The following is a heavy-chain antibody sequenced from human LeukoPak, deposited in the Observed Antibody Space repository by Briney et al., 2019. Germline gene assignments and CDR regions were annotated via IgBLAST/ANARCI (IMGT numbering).Heavy chain of an antibody. CDR1: GFTFSSYW. D-gene: IGHD2-15*01. CDR3: ARVALGYCSGGSCYPDTCFDY. CDR2: INTDGSST. V-gene: IGHV3-74*01. J-gene: IGHJ4*02. Sequence: PGGSLRLSCAASGFTFSSYWMHWVRHAPGKGLVWVSRINTDGSSTSYADSVKGRFTISRDNAKNTLYLQMNSLRAEDTAVYYCARVALGYCSGGSCYPDTCFDYWGQGTLVTVSS.